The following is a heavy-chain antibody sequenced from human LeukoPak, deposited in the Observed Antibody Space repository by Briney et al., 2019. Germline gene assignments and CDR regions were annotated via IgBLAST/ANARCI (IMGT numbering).Heavy chain of an antibody. CDR1: GGSFSGYY. D-gene: IGHD3-10*01. J-gene: IGHJ4*02. V-gene: IGHV4-34*01. CDR2: INHSGST. CDR3: ARAIWGSGSYYNSPFDY. Sequence: SETLSLTCAVYGGSFSGYYWSWIRQPPGKGLEWIGEINHSGSTNYNPSLKSRVTISVDTPKNQFSLKLSSVTAADTAVYYCARAIWGSGSYYNSPFDYWGQGTLVTVSS.